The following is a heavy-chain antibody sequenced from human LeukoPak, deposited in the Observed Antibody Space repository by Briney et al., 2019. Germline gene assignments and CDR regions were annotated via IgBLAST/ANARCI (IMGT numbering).Heavy chain of an antibody. J-gene: IGHJ3*02. Sequence: GGSLRLSCAASGFTFSSYSMHWVRQAPGKGLEWVAFIRYDGSNKYYADSVKGRFTISRDNSKNTLYLQMNSLRAEDTAVYYCGRRRAARDAFDIWGQGTMVTVSS. CDR2: IRYDGSNK. CDR1: GFTFSSYS. CDR3: GRRRAARDAFDI. V-gene: IGHV3-30*02. D-gene: IGHD6-6*01.